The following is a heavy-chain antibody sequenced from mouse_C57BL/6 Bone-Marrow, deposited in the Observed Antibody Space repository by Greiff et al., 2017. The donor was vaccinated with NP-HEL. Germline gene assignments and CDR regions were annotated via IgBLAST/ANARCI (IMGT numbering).Heavy chain of an antibody. J-gene: IGHJ1*03. D-gene: IGHD1-1*01. CDR1: GYTFTDYE. Sequence: QVQLKQSRAELVRPGASVTLSCKASGYTFTDYEMHWVKQTPVHGLEWIGAIDPETGGTAYNQKFKGKAILTADKSSSTAYMELRSLTSEDSAVYYCTRYPYYYGSSWYFDVWGTGTTVTVSS. CDR3: TRYPYYYGSSWYFDV. V-gene: IGHV1-15*01. CDR2: IDPETGGT.